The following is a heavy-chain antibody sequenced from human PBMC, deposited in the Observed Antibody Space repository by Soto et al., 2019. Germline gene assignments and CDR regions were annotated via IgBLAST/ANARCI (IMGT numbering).Heavy chain of an antibody. CDR1: GGTFSTYS. CDR2: IIPIFGTA. Sequence: QVQLVQSGAEVKKPGSSVKVSCKTSGGTFSTYSIVWVRQAPGEGLEWMGGIIPIFGTANYAQKFQDRVTITADKSTNTAFMAVSSLKSEDTAMYYCASSSGNNYGVGTNYYFDYWGQGTLVTVSS. CDR3: ASSSGNNYGVGTNYYFDY. D-gene: IGHD1-26*01. V-gene: IGHV1-69*06. J-gene: IGHJ4*02.